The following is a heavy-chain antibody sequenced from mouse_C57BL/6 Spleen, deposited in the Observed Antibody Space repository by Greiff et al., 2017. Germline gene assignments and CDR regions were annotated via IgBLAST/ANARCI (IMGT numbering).Heavy chain of an antibody. D-gene: IGHD1-1*01. CDR3: ARARYYYGSSLYYYAMDY. CDR2: IYPGDGDT. J-gene: IGHJ4*01. Sequence: QVQLQQSGPALVKPGASVKISCKASGYAFSSSLMNWVKQRPGKGLEWIGRIYPGDGDTNYNGKFKGKATLTADKSSSTAYMQLSSLTSEDSAVYFCARARYYYGSSLYYYAMDYWGQGTSVTVSS. V-gene: IGHV1-82*01. CDR1: GYAFSSSL.